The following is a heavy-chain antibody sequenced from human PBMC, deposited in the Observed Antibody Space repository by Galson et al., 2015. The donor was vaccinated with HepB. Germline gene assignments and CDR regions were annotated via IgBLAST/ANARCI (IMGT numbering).Heavy chain of an antibody. D-gene: IGHD6-13*01. CDR2: ISGGGGTT. CDR1: GFTFSSYS. CDR3: AKKTRLASGDESFDS. J-gene: IGHJ4*02. V-gene: IGHV3-23*01. Sequence: SLRLSCAASGFTFSSYSMTWVRQAPGKGLEWVSIISGGGGTTFYADSVKGRFTISRDNSRNILYLQMNSLRAEDTAVYYCAKKTRLASGDESFDSWGRGTLVTVSS.